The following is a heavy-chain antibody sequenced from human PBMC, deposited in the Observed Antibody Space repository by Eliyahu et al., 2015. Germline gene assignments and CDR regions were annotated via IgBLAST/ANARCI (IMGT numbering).Heavy chain of an antibody. D-gene: IGHD6-19*01. J-gene: IGHJ4*02. CDR3: ARPSSRDWYQEEGNFYFDY. CDR1: GXTFNXXX. V-gene: IGHV5-51*01. CDR2: IYAADSDV. Sequence: EVQLVQSGAEVKKPGESLKISCKGSGXTFNXXXIGWVXKMPGXGLEWXGLIYAADSDVKYSPSFQGRVTISADTSITTAYLQWDSLRTSDSGIYFCARPSSRDWYQEEGNFYFDYWGQGSLVTVSS.